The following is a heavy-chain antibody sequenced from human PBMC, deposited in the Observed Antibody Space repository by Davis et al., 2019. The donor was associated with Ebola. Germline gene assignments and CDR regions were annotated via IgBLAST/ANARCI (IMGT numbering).Heavy chain of an antibody. J-gene: IGHJ6*02. D-gene: IGHD5-18*01. CDR2: IDPGDSYT. CDR1: GYSFTSYW. CDR3: ARHVTAVAVPFDI. Sequence: GESLKISCKGSGYSFTSYWINWVRQMPGKGLEWLGMIDPGDSYTTYNPSLQGHVSMSVDKSITTAFLQWSSLKASDTAKYYCARHVTAVAVPFDIWGQGTTVSVSS. V-gene: IGHV5-10-1*01.